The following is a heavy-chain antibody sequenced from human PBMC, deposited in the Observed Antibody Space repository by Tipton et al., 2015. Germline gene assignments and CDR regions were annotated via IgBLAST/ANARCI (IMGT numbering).Heavy chain of an antibody. V-gene: IGHV4-59*01. J-gene: IGHJ6*02. CDR3: ARDLEHGMDV. Sequence: LRLSCSVSSDSISKYYWSWIRQPPGKELEWIGYIQYSGSTNYNPSLKSRVTISVDTSKTQFSLKMSSVTASDTAVYYCARDLEHGMDVWGQGTTVTVSS. D-gene: IGHD5-24*01. CDR1: SDSISKYY. CDR2: IQYSGST.